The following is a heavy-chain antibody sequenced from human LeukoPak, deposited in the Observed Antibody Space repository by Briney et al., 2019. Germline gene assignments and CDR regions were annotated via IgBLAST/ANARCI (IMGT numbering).Heavy chain of an antibody. CDR2: IFPGGGEI. V-gene: IGHV3-23*01. Sequence: GGSLRLSCAASGFTFSSYWMIWVRQPPGKGLEWVSSIFPGGGEIHYADSVRGRFTISRDNSKSTLSLQMNSLRAEDTAIYYCATYRQVLLPFESWGQGTLVTVSS. J-gene: IGHJ4*02. CDR1: GFTFSSYW. D-gene: IGHD2-8*02. CDR3: ATYRQVLLPFES.